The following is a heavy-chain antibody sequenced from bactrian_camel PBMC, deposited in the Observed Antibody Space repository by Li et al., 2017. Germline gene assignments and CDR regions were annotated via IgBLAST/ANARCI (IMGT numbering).Heavy chain of an antibody. D-gene: IGHD6*01. CDR1: EYSFSRDC. Sequence: VQLVESGGGSVQAGGSLRLSCTGFEYSFSRDCVGWFRQAPGKEREGVACISTGDSTTYYADSVKGRFTISQDYAKTTVYLQMNSLNPEDSAMYYCVADRRPGDPGHRL. V-gene: IGHV3S40*01. J-gene: IGHJ4*01. CDR2: ISTGDSTT.